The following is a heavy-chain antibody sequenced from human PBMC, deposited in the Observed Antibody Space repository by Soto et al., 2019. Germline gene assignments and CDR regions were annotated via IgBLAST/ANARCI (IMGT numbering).Heavy chain of an antibody. CDR3: ARDQSITGTIFSYYYYGMDV. CDR2: INPSGGST. J-gene: IGHJ6*02. CDR1: GCTFTSYY. D-gene: IGHD1-7*01. V-gene: IGHV1-46*01. Sequence: AAVKVSCKACGCTFTSYYMHWVRQAPGQGLEWMGIINPSGGSTSYAQKFQGRVTMTRDTSTSTVYMELSSLRSEDTAVYYCARDQSITGTIFSYYYYGMDVWGQGTTVTVSS.